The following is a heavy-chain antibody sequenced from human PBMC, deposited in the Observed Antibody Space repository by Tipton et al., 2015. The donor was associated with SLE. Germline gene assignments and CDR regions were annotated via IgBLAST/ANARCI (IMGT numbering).Heavy chain of an antibody. V-gene: IGHV3-7*01. Sequence: GSLRLSCAASGYTLSNYWMTWVRQAPGKGLEWVANIKQDGSDKYYVDSVKGRFTISRDNAENSLYLQMNSLRAEDTAVYYCARDSDKVRGVIDGGFDYWGQGTLVTVSS. J-gene: IGHJ4*02. D-gene: IGHD3-10*01. CDR2: IKQDGSDK. CDR3: ARDSDKVRGVIDGGFDY. CDR1: GYTLSNYW.